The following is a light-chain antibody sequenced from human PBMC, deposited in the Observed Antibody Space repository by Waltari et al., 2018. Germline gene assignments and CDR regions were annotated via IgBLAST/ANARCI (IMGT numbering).Light chain of an antibody. Sequence: SFELPQPPSVSVSPGETASITCSGDKWGDKYVSWYQHNPGQSPVLLIYQDNMRPSGIPERFSGSNSGNTATLTISGTQAMDEADYYCQAWHTTTFVLFGGGTKLTVL. CDR1: KWGDKY. V-gene: IGLV3-1*01. CDR2: QDN. J-gene: IGLJ2*01. CDR3: QAWHTTTFVL.